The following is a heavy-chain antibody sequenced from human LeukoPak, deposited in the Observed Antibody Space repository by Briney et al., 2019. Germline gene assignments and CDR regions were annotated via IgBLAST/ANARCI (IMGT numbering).Heavy chain of an antibody. V-gene: IGHV3-23*01. J-gene: IGHJ4*02. CDR2: ISGSGGST. CDR3: ARDRSPDYGDYGFDY. Sequence: GGSLRLSCAASGFTFSSYAMSWVRQAPGKGLEWVSAISGSGGSTYYAGSVKGRFTISRDNSKNTLYLQMNSLRAEDTAVYYCARDRSPDYGDYGFDYWGQGTLVTVSS. CDR1: GFTFSSYA. D-gene: IGHD4-17*01.